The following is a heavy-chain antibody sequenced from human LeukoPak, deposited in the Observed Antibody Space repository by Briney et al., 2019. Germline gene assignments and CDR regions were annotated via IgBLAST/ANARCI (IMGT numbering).Heavy chain of an antibody. CDR1: GGSISSGGYS. Sequence: SETLSLTCAVSGGSISSGGYSWSWIRQPPGKGLEWIGYIYHSGSTYYNPSLKSRVTISVDRSKNQFSLKLSSVTAADTAVYYCARYCSGGSCTPGKDAFDIWGQGTMVTVSS. CDR2: IYHSGST. V-gene: IGHV4-30-2*01. CDR3: ARYCSGGSCTPGKDAFDI. D-gene: IGHD2-15*01. J-gene: IGHJ3*02.